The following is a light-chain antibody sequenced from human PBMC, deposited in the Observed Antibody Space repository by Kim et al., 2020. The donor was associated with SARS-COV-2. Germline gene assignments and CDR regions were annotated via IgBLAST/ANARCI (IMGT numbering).Light chain of an antibody. V-gene: IGKV1-27*01. Sequence: ASIGDRVTITCRASQGINNFLAWYQQKPGKAPKLLIYGASTLQSGGPSRFSGSGSGTDFTLTVSSLQPEDVATYYCHNYNSVPLTFGGGTKVDIK. CDR2: GAS. CDR1: QGINNF. J-gene: IGKJ4*01. CDR3: HNYNSVPLT.